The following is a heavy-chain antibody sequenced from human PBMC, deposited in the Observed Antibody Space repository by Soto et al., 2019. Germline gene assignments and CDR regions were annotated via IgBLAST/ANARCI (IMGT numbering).Heavy chain of an antibody. CDR3: ARGHDILAGSNSFFP. J-gene: IGHJ5*02. V-gene: IGHV1-69*01. Sequence: QVQLVQSGAEVKKPGSSVKVSCKASGGTFSSYTISWVRQAPGQGLEWMGGIIPMFGTTNYAQKFQGRVTMTADESPGTACICLCSLRAEDTAVSYCARGHDILAGSNSFFPWGQGARLTFSS. CDR2: IIPMFGTT. CDR1: GGTFSSYT. D-gene: IGHD3-9*01.